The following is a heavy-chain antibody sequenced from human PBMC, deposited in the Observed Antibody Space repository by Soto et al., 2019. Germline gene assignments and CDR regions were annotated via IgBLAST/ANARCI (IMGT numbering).Heavy chain of an antibody. CDR1: GFTFSNAW. V-gene: IGHV3-15*07. J-gene: IGHJ6*02. D-gene: IGHD1-26*01. Sequence: PGGSLRLSCAASGFTFSNAWMNWVRQAPGKGLEWVGRIKSKTDGGTTDYAAPVKGRFTISRDDSKNTLYLQMNSLKTEDTAVYYCTTVDIVGAIDYYYYGMDVWGQGTTVTVSS. CDR3: TTVDIVGAIDYYYYGMDV. CDR2: IKSKTDGGTT.